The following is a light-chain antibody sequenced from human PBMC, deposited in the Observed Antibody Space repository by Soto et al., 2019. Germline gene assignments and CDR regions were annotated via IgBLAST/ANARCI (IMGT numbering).Light chain of an antibody. J-gene: IGLJ1*01. V-gene: IGLV2-14*01. CDR2: EVS. CDR3: SSFTRSSTCL. Sequence: QSVLPQPASVSGSPGQSITISCTGTSSDVGGYDYVSWYQQYPGKAPNLIIYEVSSRPSGVSNRFSGSKSGNTASLTIAGLQAEEETDYYCSSFTRSSTCLFGTGTQLTVL. CDR1: SSDVGGYDY.